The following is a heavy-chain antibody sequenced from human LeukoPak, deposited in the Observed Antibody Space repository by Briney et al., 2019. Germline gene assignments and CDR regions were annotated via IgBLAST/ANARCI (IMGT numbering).Heavy chain of an antibody. J-gene: IGHJ4*02. CDR3: ARNRDGYLPFDY. Sequence: GGSLRLSCEASGFTFSDYYMSWIRQAPGKGLEWVSYISSSSSYTNYADSVKGRFTISRDNAKNSLYLQMNSLRAEDTAVYYCARNRDGYLPFDYWGQGTLVTVSS. V-gene: IGHV3-11*06. CDR2: ISSSSSYT. D-gene: IGHD5-24*01. CDR1: GFTFSDYY.